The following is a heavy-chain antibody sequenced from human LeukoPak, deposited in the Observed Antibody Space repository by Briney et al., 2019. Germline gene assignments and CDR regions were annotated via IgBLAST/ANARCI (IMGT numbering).Heavy chain of an antibody. CDR1: GGTFSSYA. D-gene: IGHD4-17*01. CDR3: ARGLQSTVTTLFSDPYYYYYYGMDV. CDR2: IIPILGIA. V-gene: IGHV1-69*04. J-gene: IGHJ6*02. Sequence: GSSVKVSCKASGGTFSSYAIRWVRQAPGQGLEWMGRIIPILGIANYAQKFQGRVTITADKSTSTVYMELSSLRSEDTAVYYCARGLQSTVTTLFSDPYYYYYYGMDVWGQGTTVTVSS.